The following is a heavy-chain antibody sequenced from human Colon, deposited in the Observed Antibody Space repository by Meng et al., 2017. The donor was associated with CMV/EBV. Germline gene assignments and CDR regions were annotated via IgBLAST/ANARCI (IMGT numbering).Heavy chain of an antibody. CDR3: ARDKGYSSDNYGMDV. J-gene: IGHJ6*02. V-gene: IGHV4-59*01. Sequence: SETLSLTCTVFGGSMSGYYWSWIRQSPGKGLEWIGYIYYSGNTSYNPSLKSRVTISLDTSNNQFSLKLTSVTAADTAVYYCARDKGYSSDNYGMDVWGQGTTVTVSS. CDR1: GGSMSGYY. D-gene: IGHD5-12*01. CDR2: IYYSGNT.